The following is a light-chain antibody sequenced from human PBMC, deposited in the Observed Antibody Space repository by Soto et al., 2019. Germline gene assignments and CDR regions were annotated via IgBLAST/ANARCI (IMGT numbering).Light chain of an antibody. CDR3: SSYAGSNNFV. CDR2: EVS. Sequence: QSVLTQPPSASGSPGQSVTFSCTGTSIDIGAYIYVSWYQQHPGKAPKLMISEVSRRPSGVPERFSGSKSGNTASLTVSGLQAADEAHYYCSSYAGSNNFVFGTGTKVTVL. CDR1: SIDIGAYIY. V-gene: IGLV2-8*01. J-gene: IGLJ1*01.